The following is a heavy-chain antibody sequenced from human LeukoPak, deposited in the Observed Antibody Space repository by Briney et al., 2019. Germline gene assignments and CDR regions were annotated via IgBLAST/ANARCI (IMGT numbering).Heavy chain of an antibody. J-gene: IGHJ3*02. CDR2: ISSSSTYI. CDR1: GFTFSSYI. D-gene: IGHD3-3*01. Sequence: GGSLRLSCAASGFTFSSYIMNWVRQAPGKGLEWVSSISSSSTYIFYADSVKGRFTISRDNAKNSLYLQMNSLRADDTAVYYCTRDRGITIFGVVREPAFDIWGQGTMVTVSS. CDR3: TRDRGITIFGVVREPAFDI. V-gene: IGHV3-21*01.